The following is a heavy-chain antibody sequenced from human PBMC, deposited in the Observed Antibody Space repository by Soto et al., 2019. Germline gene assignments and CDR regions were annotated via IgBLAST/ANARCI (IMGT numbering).Heavy chain of an antibody. CDR2: ISYDGSNK. D-gene: IGHD3-3*01. V-gene: IGHV3-30*04. J-gene: IGHJ6*02. CDR3: ARDGQTTIFGVVIYYYYGMDV. Sequence: GGSLRLSCAASGFTFSSYAMHWVRQAPGKGLEWVAVISYDGSNKYYADSVKGRFTIPRDNSKNTLYLQMNSLRAEDMAVYYCARDGQTTIFGVVIYYYYGMDVWGQGTTVTVSS. CDR1: GFTFSSYA.